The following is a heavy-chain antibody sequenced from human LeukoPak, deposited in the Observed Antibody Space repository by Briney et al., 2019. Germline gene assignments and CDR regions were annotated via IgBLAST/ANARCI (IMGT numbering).Heavy chain of an antibody. CDR1: GGSISSYY. D-gene: IGHD3-3*01. CDR2: IYYSGST. J-gene: IGHJ5*02. V-gene: IGHV4-39*01. CDR3: ARHSFYDFWSGRHQNWFDP. Sequence: SETLSLTCTVSGGSISSYYWGWIRQPPGKGLEWIGSIYYSGSTYYNPSLKSRVTISVDASKNQFSLKLSSVTAADTAVYYCARHSFYDFWSGRHQNWFDPWGQGTLVTVSS.